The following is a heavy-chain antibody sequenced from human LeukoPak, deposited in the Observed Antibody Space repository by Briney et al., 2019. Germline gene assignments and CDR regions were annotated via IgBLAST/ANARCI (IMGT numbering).Heavy chain of an antibody. CDR2: IKQDGSEK. V-gene: IGHV3-7*01. Sequence: PGGSLRLSCAASGFTLSYYWTSWVRQAPGKGLEWVANIKQDGSEKYYADSVKGRFTISRDNAENSLYLQMNSLRAEDTAVYYCARYGNGAWLGHYAFDMWGQGTMVTVSS. J-gene: IGHJ3*02. D-gene: IGHD6-19*01. CDR3: ARYGNGAWLGHYAFDM. CDR1: GFTLSYYW.